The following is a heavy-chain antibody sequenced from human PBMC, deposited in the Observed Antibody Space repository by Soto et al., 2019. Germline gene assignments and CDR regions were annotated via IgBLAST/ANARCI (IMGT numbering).Heavy chain of an antibody. V-gene: IGHV4-31*03. CDR2: IYYSGTT. J-gene: IGHJ4*02. CDR3: ARDGSFNYGGPLFDY. CDR1: GGSISSGANY. Sequence: PSETLSLTCTVSGGSISSGANYWSWIRQEPGKGLDWIGYIYYSGTTYYNPSLKSRVTISLDTSKNQFSLKLSSVTAADTAVYYCARDGSFNYGGPLFDYWGQGTLVTVSS. D-gene: IGHD4-17*01.